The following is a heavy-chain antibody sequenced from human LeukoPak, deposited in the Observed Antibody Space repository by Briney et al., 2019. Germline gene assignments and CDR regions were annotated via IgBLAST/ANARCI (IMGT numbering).Heavy chain of an antibody. J-gene: IGHJ4*02. D-gene: IGHD3-10*01. V-gene: IGHV4-39*02. Sequence: SETLSLTCTVSGGSISSSYYYWGWIRQPPGKGLEWIGSVYYSGSTYYNPSLKSRVTISVDTSKNQFSLKLSSVTAADTAVYYCAREEDYGSGTYYHDPYVDYWGQGTLVTVSS. CDR1: GGSISSSYYY. CDR3: AREEDYGSGTYYHDPYVDY. CDR2: VYYSGST.